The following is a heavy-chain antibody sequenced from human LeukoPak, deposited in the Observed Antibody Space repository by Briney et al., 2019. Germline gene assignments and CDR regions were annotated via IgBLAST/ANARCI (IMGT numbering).Heavy chain of an antibody. Sequence: PSETLPLTCTVSGGSISSSSYYWGWIRQPPGKGLEWIGRIHYSGSTYYNPSLKSRVTISVDTSKNQFSLKLSSVTAADTAVYYCARHAYDFWSGYAGKFDYWGQGTLVTVSS. V-gene: IGHV4-39*01. CDR3: ARHAYDFWSGYAGKFDY. J-gene: IGHJ4*02. CDR2: IHYSGST. D-gene: IGHD3-3*01. CDR1: GGSISSSSYY.